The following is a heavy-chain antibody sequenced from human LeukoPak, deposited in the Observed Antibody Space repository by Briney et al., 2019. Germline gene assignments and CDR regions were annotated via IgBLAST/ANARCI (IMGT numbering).Heavy chain of an antibody. V-gene: IGHV5-51*01. CDR1: GYSFTSYW. J-gene: IGHJ4*02. CDR2: IYPGDSDT. D-gene: IGHD2-15*01. CDR3: ARLLGYCSGGSCYPPDY. Sequence: GESLKISCKGSGYSFTSYWIGWVRQMPGKGLEWMGIIYPGDSDTRYSPSFQGQVTVSADKSISTAYLQWSSLKASDTAMYYRARLLGYCSGGSCYPPDYWGQGTLVTVSS.